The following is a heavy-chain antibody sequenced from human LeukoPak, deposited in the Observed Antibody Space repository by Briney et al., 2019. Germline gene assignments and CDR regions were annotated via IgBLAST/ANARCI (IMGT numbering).Heavy chain of an antibody. J-gene: IGHJ4*02. CDR3: AKDLKDY. CDR1: GFTFSSYG. Sequence: GRSLRLSCAASGFTFSSYGMHWVRQAPGKGLEWVAVISYDGSNKYYADSVKGRFTISRDNSKNTLYLQMNSLRAEDTAVYYCAKDLKDYWGQGTLVTVSS. CDR2: ISYDGSNK. V-gene: IGHV3-30*18.